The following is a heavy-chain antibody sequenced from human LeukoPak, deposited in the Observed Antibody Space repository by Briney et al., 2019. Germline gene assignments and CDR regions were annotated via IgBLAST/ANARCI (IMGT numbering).Heavy chain of an antibody. V-gene: IGHV4-34*01. CDR2: INHSGST. CDR3: ARARVYYYGSGYYYYGMDV. D-gene: IGHD3-10*01. Sequence: PSETLSLTCAVYGGSFSGYYWSWIRQAPGKGLEWIGEINHSGSTNYNPSLKTRINISVDTPKPQFSLKLSSVTAADTAVYYCARARVYYYGSGYYYYGMDVWGQGTTVTVSS. CDR1: GGSFSGYY. J-gene: IGHJ6*02.